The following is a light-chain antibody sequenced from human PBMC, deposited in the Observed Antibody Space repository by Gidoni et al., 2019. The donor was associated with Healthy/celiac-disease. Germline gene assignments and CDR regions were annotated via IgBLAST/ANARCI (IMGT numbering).Light chain of an antibody. V-gene: IGLV2-23*03. Sequence: QSALTQPASVSGSPGQSITISCTGTSSDVGSYNLVSWYQQHPGQAPKLMIYEGSTRPSGVPNRFSGSKSGNTASLTISVLQAEDEADYYCCSYAGSSTFVFGGGTKLTVL. CDR2: EGS. CDR1: SSDVGSYNL. CDR3: CSYAGSSTFV. J-gene: IGLJ2*01.